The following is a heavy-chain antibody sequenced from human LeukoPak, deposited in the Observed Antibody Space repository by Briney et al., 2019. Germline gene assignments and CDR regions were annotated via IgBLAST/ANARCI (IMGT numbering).Heavy chain of an antibody. D-gene: IGHD6-19*01. V-gene: IGHV4-38-2*01. Sequence: TSETLSLTCAVSGYSISSGYYWGWIRQPPGKGLEWIGSIYYSGSTYYNPSLKSRVTISVDTSKNQFSLKLSSVTAADTAVYYCARLTADTDYWGQGTLVTVSS. CDR2: IYYSGST. J-gene: IGHJ4*02. CDR1: GYSISSGYY. CDR3: ARLTADTDY.